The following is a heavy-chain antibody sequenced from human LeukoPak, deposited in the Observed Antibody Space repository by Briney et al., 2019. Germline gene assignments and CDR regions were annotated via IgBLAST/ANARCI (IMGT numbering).Heavy chain of an antibody. D-gene: IGHD6-19*01. J-gene: IGHJ6*02. CDR3: ARDWPILGAVAGTGRYYYYGMDV. Sequence: AAVKVSCKASGYTFTSYGISWVRQAPGQGLEWMGWISAYNGNTNYAQKLQGRVTMTTDTSTSTAYMELRSLRSDDTAVYYCARDWPILGAVAGTGRYYYYGMDVWGQGTTVTVSS. CDR2: ISAYNGNT. V-gene: IGHV1-18*01. CDR1: GYTFTSYG.